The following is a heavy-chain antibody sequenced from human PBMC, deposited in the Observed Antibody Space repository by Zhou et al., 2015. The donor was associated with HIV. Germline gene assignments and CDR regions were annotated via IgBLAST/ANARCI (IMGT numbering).Heavy chain of an antibody. D-gene: IGHD1-26*01. CDR1: GGTFSSYA. J-gene: IGHJ2*01. CDR3: ARSRGDIVVTPYWYFDL. V-gene: IGHV1-69*01. Sequence: QVQLVQSGAEVKKPGSSVKVSCKASGGTFSSYAISWVRQAPGQGLEWMGGIIPIFGTANYAQKFQGRVTITADESTSTAYMELSSLRSEDTAVYYCARSRGDIVVTPYWYFDLWGRGTLVTVSS. CDR2: IIPIFGTA.